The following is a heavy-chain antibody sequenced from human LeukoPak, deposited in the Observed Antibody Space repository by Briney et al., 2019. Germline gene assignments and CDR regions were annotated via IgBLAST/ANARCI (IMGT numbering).Heavy chain of an antibody. CDR1: GASISSSGYH. D-gene: IGHD3-10*01. Sequence: SETLSLTCTVSGASISSSGYHWGWIRQPPGKGLEWIGEINHRGSTNYNPSLKSRVTISADTSKNQFSLKLSSVTAADTAVYYCARHGDYYGSGSRYWGQGTLVTVSS. CDR3: ARHGDYYGSGSRY. V-gene: IGHV4-39*01. J-gene: IGHJ4*02. CDR2: INHRGST.